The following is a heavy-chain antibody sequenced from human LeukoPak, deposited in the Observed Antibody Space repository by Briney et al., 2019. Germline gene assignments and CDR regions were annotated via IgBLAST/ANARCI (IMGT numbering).Heavy chain of an antibody. CDR2: IRYDGSNK. V-gene: IGHV3-30*02. CDR3: AKDIASSGYSYPYYFDY. J-gene: IGHJ4*02. Sequence: GGSLRLSCAASGFTFSSYGMHWVRQAPGKGLEWVAFIRYDGSNKYYADSVKGRFTISRDNSKNTLYLQMNSLRAEDTAVYYCAKDIASSGYSYPYYFDYWGQGTLVTVSS. CDR1: GFTFSSYG. D-gene: IGHD3-22*01.